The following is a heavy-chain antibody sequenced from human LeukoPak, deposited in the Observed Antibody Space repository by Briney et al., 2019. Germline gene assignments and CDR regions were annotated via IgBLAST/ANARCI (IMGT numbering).Heavy chain of an antibody. Sequence: SETLSLTCAVYGGSFSDYYWTWIRQPPGKGLEWIGEINHSGSTNYNPSLKSRVTISVDTSKNQFSLKLSSVTAADTAVYYCARYIVVVPAALRSAFDIWGQGTMVTVSS. J-gene: IGHJ3*02. CDR2: INHSGST. D-gene: IGHD2-2*01. CDR3: ARYIVVVPAALRSAFDI. V-gene: IGHV4-34*01. CDR1: GGSFSDYY.